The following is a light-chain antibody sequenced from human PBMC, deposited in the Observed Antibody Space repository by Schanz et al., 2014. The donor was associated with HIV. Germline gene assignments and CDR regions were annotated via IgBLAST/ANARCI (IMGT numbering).Light chain of an antibody. CDR2: EVA. Sequence: QSALTQPPSASGSPGQSVTISCTGTSSDIGSYDYVSWYQQHPGKAPKLMIYEVAKRPSGVPDRFSGSKSGNTASLTVSGLQAEDEADYYCVSYTGTNNPVFGGGTKLTVL. V-gene: IGLV2-8*01. CDR3: VSYTGTNNPV. J-gene: IGLJ2*01. CDR1: SSDIGSYDY.